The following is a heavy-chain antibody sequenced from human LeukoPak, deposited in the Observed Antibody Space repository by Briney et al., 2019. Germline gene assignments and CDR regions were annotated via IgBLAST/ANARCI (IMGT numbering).Heavy chain of an antibody. D-gene: IGHD6-6*01. J-gene: IGHJ4*02. Sequence: SETLSLTCTVSGGSISSSSYYWGWIRQPPGKGLEWIGSIYYSGSTYYNPSLKSRVTISVDTSKNQFSLKLSSVTAADTAVHYCARRSSSSPYFDYWGQGTLVTVSS. CDR3: ARRSSSSPYFDY. V-gene: IGHV4-39*01. CDR2: IYYSGST. CDR1: GGSISSSSYY.